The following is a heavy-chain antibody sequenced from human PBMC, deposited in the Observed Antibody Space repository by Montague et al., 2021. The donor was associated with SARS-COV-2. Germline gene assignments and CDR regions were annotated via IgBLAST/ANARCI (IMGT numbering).Heavy chain of an antibody. CDR2: IYYSGST. CDR1: GGSIGSYY. D-gene: IGHD6-19*01. CDR3: ARGSGWMGNAFDI. J-gene: IGHJ3*02. Sequence: SETLSLSCTVSGGSIGSYYWSWIRQPPGKGLECIGYIYYSGSTNYNPSLKSRVTISVDTSKNQFSLKLSSVTAADTAVYYCARGSGWMGNAFDIWGQGTMVTVSS. V-gene: IGHV4-59*01.